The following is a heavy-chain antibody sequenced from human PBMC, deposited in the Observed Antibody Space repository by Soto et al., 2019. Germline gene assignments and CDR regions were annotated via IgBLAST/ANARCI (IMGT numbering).Heavy chain of an antibody. J-gene: IGHJ3*01. CDR2: IYGDDEK. CDR3: ARSRCEQLRAFDV. V-gene: IGHV2-5*02. CDR1: GFSLTMSEVG. D-gene: IGHD3-16*01. Sequence: QITLKESGPTLVRPTRTLTLTCSFSGFSLTMSEVGVGWIRQPPGKALEWVALIYGDDEKVYSPSLRTRVSISKDSSKNQVVLTLTNMGPVDTATYFCARSRCEQLRAFDVWGQGTTVT.